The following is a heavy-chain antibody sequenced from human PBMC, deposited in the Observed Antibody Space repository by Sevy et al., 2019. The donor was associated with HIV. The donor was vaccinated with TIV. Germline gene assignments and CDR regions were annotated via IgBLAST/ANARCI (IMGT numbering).Heavy chain of an antibody. J-gene: IGHJ4*02. Sequence: GGSLRLSCAASGFTFSKYSMSWVRQPPGKGLEWVSTLSFGCGEINYADSVKGRFTISRVNSKSSVHLQMNNLRPEDTAVYYCAREGCTKPHDYWGQGTLVTVSS. D-gene: IGHD2-8*01. CDR3: AREGCTKPHDY. V-gene: IGHV3-23*01. CDR2: LSFGCGEI. CDR1: GFTFSKYS.